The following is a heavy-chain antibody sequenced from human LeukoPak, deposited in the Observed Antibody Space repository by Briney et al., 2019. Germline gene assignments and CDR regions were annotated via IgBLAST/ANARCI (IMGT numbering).Heavy chain of an antibody. CDR3: AHLTTSAYYYDY. J-gene: IGHJ4*02. CDR2: IYWNDDD. D-gene: IGHD1-1*01. Sequence: ESGPTLVNPTETLTLTCTCSGFSVSSSGVAVGWIHQPPGKALEWLGHIYWNDDDRYSTSLKSRLTITKDTSENQVVLTMTNMDPVDTATYYCAHLTTSAYYYDYWGQGTLVTVSS. CDR1: GFSVSSSGVA. V-gene: IGHV2-5*01.